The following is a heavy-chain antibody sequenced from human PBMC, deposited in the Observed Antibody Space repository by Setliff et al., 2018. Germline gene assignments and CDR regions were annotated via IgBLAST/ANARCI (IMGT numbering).Heavy chain of an antibody. Sequence: SVKVSCKTSGTTFNSHAINWVRQAPGQGLGWMGRIITAFGSAISAQKFQDRVSITADRTTYTAYLELTSLTLEDTAVYYCATSPKKVTGSDYYNYYMDVWGKGTTVTVSS. CDR2: IITAFGSA. V-gene: IGHV1-69*06. J-gene: IGHJ6*03. CDR1: GTTFNSHA. CDR3: ATSPKKVTGSDYYNYYMDV. D-gene: IGHD3-9*01.